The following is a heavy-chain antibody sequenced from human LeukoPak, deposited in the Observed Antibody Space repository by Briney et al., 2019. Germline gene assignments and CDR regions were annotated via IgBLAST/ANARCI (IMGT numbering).Heavy chain of an antibody. CDR2: IYYSGST. V-gene: IGHV4-59*01. J-gene: IGHJ4*02. CDR3: ARGLPSSIRLYFDY. D-gene: IGHD2-2*01. CDR1: GGSISSYY. Sequence: SETLSLTCTVSGGSISSYYWSWIRQPPGKGLEWIGYIYYSGSTNYNPSLKSRVTISVDTSKNQFSLKLSSVTAADTAVYYCARGLPSSIRLYFDYWGRGTLVTVSS.